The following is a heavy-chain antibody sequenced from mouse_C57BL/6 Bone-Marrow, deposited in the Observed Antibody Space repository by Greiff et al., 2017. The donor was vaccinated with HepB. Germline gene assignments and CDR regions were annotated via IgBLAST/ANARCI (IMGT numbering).Heavy chain of an antibody. CDR3: TRNGGLELKLFAY. J-gene: IGHJ3*01. V-gene: IGHV1-15*01. Sequence: VQLQQSGAELVRPGASVTLSCKASGYTFTDYEMHWVKQTPVHGLEWIGAIDPETGGTAYNQKFKGKAILTADKSSSTAYMELRSLTSEDSAVYCCTRNGGLELKLFAYWVQGTLVTVSA. CDR2: IDPETGGT. CDR1: GYTFTDYE. D-gene: IGHD3-1*01.